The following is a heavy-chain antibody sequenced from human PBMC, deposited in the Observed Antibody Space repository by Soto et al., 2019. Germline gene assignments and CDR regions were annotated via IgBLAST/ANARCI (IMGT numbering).Heavy chain of an antibody. CDR2: IYYSGNT. V-gene: IGHV4-31*03. J-gene: IGHJ5*02. CDR1: GGSISSGGYY. Sequence: SETLSLTCTVSGGSISSGGYYWSWIRQHPGKGLEWIGYIYYSGNTYYNPSLKSRVTISVDTSKNQFSLKLSSVTAADTAVYYCARGVVKRSRGVIWTKGWFDPWGQGTLVTVSS. CDR3: ARGVVKRSRGVIWTKGWFDP. D-gene: IGHD3-10*01.